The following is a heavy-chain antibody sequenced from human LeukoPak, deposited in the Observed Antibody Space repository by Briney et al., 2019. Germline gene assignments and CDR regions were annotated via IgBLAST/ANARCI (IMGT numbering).Heavy chain of an antibody. CDR1: GFTFSSCA. J-gene: IGHJ4*01. D-gene: IGHD1-7*01. CDR3: ARRELELRWLSDY. V-gene: IGHV3-30*04. Sequence: PGRSLRLSCAASGFTFSSCAMHWVRQAPGKGLEWVAIISYDGRNKYYADSVKGRFTISRDNSKNTLYLQMNGLRAEDTAVYYCARRELELRWLSDYWGQGTLVTVSS. CDR2: ISYDGRNK.